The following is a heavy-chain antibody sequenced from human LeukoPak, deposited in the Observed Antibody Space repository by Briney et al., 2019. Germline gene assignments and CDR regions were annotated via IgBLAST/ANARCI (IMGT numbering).Heavy chain of an antibody. Sequence: GGSPRLSCAVSGFTFRNYWMSWVRQAPGKGLEWVANINEDGNKKYYADSVKGRFTISRDNAKNSLSLQMNNLRFEGTAVYYCARIDSRRTFDIWGQGTMVTVSS. J-gene: IGHJ3*02. V-gene: IGHV3-7*01. D-gene: IGHD1-14*01. CDR3: ARIDSRRTFDI. CDR1: GFTFRNYW. CDR2: INEDGNKK.